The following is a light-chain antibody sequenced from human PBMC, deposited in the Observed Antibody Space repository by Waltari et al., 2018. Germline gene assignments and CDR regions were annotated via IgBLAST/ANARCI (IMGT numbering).Light chain of an antibody. Sequence: EIVMTQSPATLPVSPGERATLSCRASQRINSNLAWYQQKPGQAPRLLIYSASTRATGIPARFAGTGSGTEFTLTISSLQSEDFAVYYCQQYNNWPRTFGQGTKVEIK. V-gene: IGKV3-15*01. CDR2: SAS. CDR1: QRINSN. CDR3: QQYNNWPRT. J-gene: IGKJ1*01.